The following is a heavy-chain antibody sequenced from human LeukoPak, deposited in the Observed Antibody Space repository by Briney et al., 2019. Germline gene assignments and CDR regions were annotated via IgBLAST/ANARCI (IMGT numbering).Heavy chain of an antibody. J-gene: IGHJ3*02. CDR2: INPNSGGT. Sequence: ASVTVSCKAYGYTFTGYYMHWVRQAPGQGLEWMGWINPNSGGTNYAQKYQGRVTMTRDTSISTAYMELSRLRSDDTAVYYCATHNTMIVVVRPYDAFDIWGQGTMVTVSS. D-gene: IGHD3-22*01. CDR3: ATHNTMIVVVRPYDAFDI. V-gene: IGHV1-2*02. CDR1: GYTFTGYY.